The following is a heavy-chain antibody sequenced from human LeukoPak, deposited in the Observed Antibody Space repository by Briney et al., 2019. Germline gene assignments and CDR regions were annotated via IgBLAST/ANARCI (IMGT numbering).Heavy chain of an antibody. Sequence: GGSLRLSCAASGFTFSSYWMHWVRQAPGKGLVWVSRINSDGSTTTYADSVKGRFTISRDNAKNTLYPQMNSLRAEDTAVYYCARGYSGSYRVDYWGQGTLVTVSS. CDR3: ARGYSGSYRVDY. J-gene: IGHJ4*02. V-gene: IGHV3-74*01. D-gene: IGHD1-26*01. CDR2: INSDGSTT. CDR1: GFTFSSYW.